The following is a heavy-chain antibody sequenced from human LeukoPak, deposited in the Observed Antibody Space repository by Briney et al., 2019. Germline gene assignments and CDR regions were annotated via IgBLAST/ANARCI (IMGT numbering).Heavy chain of an antibody. CDR1: GGSISSGSYY. J-gene: IGHJ5*02. CDR2: IYTSGST. D-gene: IGHD6-13*01. Sequence: SETLSLTCTVSGGSISSGSYYWSWIRQPAGKGLEWIGRIYTSGSTNYNPSLKGRVTISVDTSKNQFSLKLSSVTAADTAVYYCARLRQQLVRSWFDPWGQGTLVTVSS. CDR3: ARLRQQLVRSWFDP. V-gene: IGHV4-61*02.